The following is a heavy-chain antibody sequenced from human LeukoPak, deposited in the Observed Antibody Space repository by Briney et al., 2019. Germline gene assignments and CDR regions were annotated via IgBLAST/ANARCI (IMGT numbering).Heavy chain of an antibody. J-gene: IGHJ3*02. V-gene: IGHV1-69*01. CDR1: GGTLSSYA. CDR3: ARVYERSSSGYYYESWGAFDI. Sequence: SVKVSCKASGGTLSSYAISWVRQAPGQGLEWMGGIIPIFGTANYAQKLQGRVTITADESTSTAYMELSSLRSEDTAVYYCARVYERSSSGYYYESWGAFDIWGQGTMVTVSS. D-gene: IGHD3-22*01. CDR2: IIPIFGTA.